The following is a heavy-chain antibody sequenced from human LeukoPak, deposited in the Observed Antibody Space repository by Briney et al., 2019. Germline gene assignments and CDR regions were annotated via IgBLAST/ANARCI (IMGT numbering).Heavy chain of an antibody. J-gene: IGHJ3*02. CDR1: GYSFTTYW. V-gene: IGHV5-51*01. D-gene: IGHD2-2*01. Sequence: GESLKISCEVYGYSFTTYWLGWVRQMPGKGLEWMGAFNPADSDIRYSPSFQGQVTISADKSISTAYLQWSSLKASDTAIYYCARHVSSSRVAFDIWGQGTMVTVSS. CDR2: FNPADSDI. CDR3: ARHVSSSRVAFDI.